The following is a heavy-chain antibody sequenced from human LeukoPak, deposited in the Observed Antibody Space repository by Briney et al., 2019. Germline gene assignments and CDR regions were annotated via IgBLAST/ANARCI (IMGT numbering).Heavy chain of an antibody. CDR1: GYSFTSYS. D-gene: IGHD3-9*01. CDR3: ERMHFDILTGHYSTFEN. V-gene: IGHV5-51*01. CDR2: IYPVDSDT. J-gene: IGHJ4*02. Sequence: GESLKISCKGSGYSFTSYSIGWVRQIPGKGRDWMGIIYPVDSDTRYSPSFQGPVTISAAKSISTAYRQWTSLTASDTSIYYCERMHFDILTGHYSTFENWGERTLGTVSS.